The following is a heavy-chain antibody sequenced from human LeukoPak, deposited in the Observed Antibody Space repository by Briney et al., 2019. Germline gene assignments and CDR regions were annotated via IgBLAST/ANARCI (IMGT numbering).Heavy chain of an antibody. CDR2: ISAYNGNT. V-gene: IGHV1-18*01. J-gene: IGHJ6*02. Sequence: ASVKVSCKASGYTFTSYGISWVRQAPGQGLEWMGWISAYNGNTSYAQKLQGRVTMTTDTSTSTAYMELRSLRSDDTAVYYCARDRLYSSGWSSTPYYYYGMDVWGQGTTVTVSS. CDR1: GYTFTSYG. D-gene: IGHD6-19*01. CDR3: ARDRLYSSGWSSTPYYYYGMDV.